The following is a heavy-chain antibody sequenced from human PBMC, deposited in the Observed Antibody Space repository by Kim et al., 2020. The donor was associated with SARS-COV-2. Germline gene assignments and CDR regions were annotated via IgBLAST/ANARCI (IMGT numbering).Heavy chain of an antibody. V-gene: IGHV4-59*01. J-gene: IGHJ6*02. D-gene: IGHD1-26*01. CDR3: AREARSGSYFGYYYYGMDV. Sequence: SRVTISVDTAKNQFSLKLSSVTAADTAVYYCAREARSGSYFGYYYYGMDVWGQGTTVTVSS.